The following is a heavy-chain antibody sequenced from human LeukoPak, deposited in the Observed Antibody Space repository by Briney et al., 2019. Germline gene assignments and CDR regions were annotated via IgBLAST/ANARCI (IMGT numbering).Heavy chain of an antibody. D-gene: IGHD2-15*01. CDR2: ISSNGGST. J-gene: IGHJ6*03. V-gene: IGHV3-64*01. Sequence: PGGSLRLSCAASGFTFSSYAMHWVRQAPGKGLEYVSAISSNGGSTYYANSVKGRFTISRDNSKNTLYLQMGSLRAEDMAVYYCARIARNGGSCYGRGPCYYYYMDVWGKGTTVTVSS. CDR3: ARIARNGGSCYGRGPCYYYYMDV. CDR1: GFTFSSYA.